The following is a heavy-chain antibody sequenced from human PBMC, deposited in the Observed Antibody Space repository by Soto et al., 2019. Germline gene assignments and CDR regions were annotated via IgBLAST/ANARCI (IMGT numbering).Heavy chain of an antibody. CDR1: GFTFSNYH. CDR3: AKSYGSGSGQFDH. D-gene: IGHD3-10*01. Sequence: GGSLRLSCTASGFTFSNYHMSWVRQAPGKGLEWVSTISATVGSTDYAESVKGRFTISRDNSKNNLYLQMNSLRAEDTAVYYCAKSYGSGSGQFDHWGQGTLVTVSS. CDR2: ISATVGST. J-gene: IGHJ4*02. V-gene: IGHV3-23*01.